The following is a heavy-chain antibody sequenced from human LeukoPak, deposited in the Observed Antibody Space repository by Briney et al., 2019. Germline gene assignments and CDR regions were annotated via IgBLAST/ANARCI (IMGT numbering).Heavy chain of an antibody. CDR3: VRYSSSSMDY. V-gene: IGHV3-11*01. CDR2: ISNSGYTI. Sequence: PGGSLRLSCAASGFTFSDYQMSWIRQAPGKGLEWVSYISNSGYTIYYADSVKGRFTISRDNAKNSLYLQVNSLRAEDTAVYNCVRYSSSSMDYWGQGTLVTVSS. D-gene: IGHD6-6*01. CDR1: GFTFSDYQ. J-gene: IGHJ4*02.